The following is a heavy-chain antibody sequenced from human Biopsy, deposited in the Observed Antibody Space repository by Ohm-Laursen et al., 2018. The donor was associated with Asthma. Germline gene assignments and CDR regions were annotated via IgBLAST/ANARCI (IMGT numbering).Heavy chain of an antibody. D-gene: IGHD4-17*01. J-gene: IGHJ5*02. CDR1: GASIKTDDHY. CDR2: IHYSGST. V-gene: IGHV4-30-4*01. CDR3: ARTTYGHDGFDP. Sequence: SQTLSLTCPVSGASIKTDDHYWSWLRQPPGKGLEWFGFIHYSGSTSYNPSLKGGVTISVDTSKNQFSLKLTSVTAADTAVYYCARTTYGHDGFDPWGQGTPVTVSS.